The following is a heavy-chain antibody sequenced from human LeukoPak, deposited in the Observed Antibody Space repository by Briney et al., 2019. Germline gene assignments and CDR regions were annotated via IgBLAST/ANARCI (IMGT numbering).Heavy chain of an antibody. J-gene: IGHJ4*02. CDR2: IKYDGSTS. CDR3: ARAEIVGAPDY. V-gene: IGHV3-74*01. Sequence: PGGSLRLSCEASGFTFTTYWIHWVRQGPGKGLVWVSRIKYDGSTSNYADSVKGRFTISRDNSKNTLYLQMNSLRAEDTAVYYCARAEIVGAPDYWGQRTLVTVSS. CDR1: GFTFTTYW. D-gene: IGHD1-26*01.